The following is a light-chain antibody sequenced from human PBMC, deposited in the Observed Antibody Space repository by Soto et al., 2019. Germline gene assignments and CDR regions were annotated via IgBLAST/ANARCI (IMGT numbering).Light chain of an antibody. V-gene: IGKV3-11*01. CDR3: QQRSSWPIT. J-gene: IGKJ5*01. Sequence: EIVLTQSPATLSLSPGERGTLSCRASQSVSNFLAWYLQRPGQAPRLLIFDASKRAAGVPARFSGSGSGTDFTLTISILEPEDFAVYYCQQRSSWPITFGQGTRLEI. CDR1: QSVSNF. CDR2: DAS.